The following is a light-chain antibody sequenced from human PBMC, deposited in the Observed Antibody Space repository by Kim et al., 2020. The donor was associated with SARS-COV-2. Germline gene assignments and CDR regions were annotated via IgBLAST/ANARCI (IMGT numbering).Light chain of an antibody. V-gene: IGKV1-16*02. J-gene: IGKJ4*01. Sequence: ASVGDRVTITGRAREGSSIDLAWFQQKPGKATKSLIYAATSLQSGVPSKFSGSGSGTDFTLTISSLQPEDFATYYCQQYSSYPLTFGGGTKVDIK. CDR1: EGSSID. CDR2: AAT. CDR3: QQYSSYPLT.